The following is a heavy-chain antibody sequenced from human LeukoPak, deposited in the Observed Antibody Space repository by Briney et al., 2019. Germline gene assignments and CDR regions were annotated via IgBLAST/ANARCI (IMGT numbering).Heavy chain of an antibody. CDR3: ARVRWFGELFSDY. Sequence: GASVKVSCKASGGTFSSYAISWVRQAPGQGLEWMGGIIPIFGTANYAQKFQGRVTITADKSTSTAYMELSSLRSEDTAVYYCARVRWFGELFSDYWGQGTLVTVSS. CDR1: GGTFSSYA. J-gene: IGHJ4*02. CDR2: IIPIFGTA. D-gene: IGHD3-10*01. V-gene: IGHV1-69*06.